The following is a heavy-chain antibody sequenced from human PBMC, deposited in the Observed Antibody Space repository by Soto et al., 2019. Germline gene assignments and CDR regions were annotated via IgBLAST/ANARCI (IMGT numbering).Heavy chain of an antibody. Sequence: KPSYCLSLTCTVSGDSIRGYYWTWIRQPPGKGLELIGYIYYSGSTRYNPSLKSRVTISVDMSKNQFSLKLSSVIAADTAVYYCARAYGGFDNGLDVWGQGTAVTVSS. D-gene: IGHD5-12*01. J-gene: IGHJ6*02. V-gene: IGHV4-59*07. CDR2: IYYSGST. CDR3: ARAYGGFDNGLDV. CDR1: GDSIRGYY.